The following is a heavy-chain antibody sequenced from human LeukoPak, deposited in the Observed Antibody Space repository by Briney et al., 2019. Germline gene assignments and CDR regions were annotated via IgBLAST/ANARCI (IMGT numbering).Heavy chain of an antibody. CDR2: IYWDDDR. D-gene: IGHD3-22*01. V-gene: IGHV2-5*02. Sequence: KLSGPTLVNPIQTLTLTCTFSGFSLNTRGVGVGWIRQPPGRALEWLALIYWDDDRRYSPSLKSRLTITKDTSKNQVVLTMTNMDPVDTATYFCAHRKNYYDSSVFDNWGQGTLVTVSS. CDR3: AHRKNYYDSSVFDN. CDR1: GFSLNTRGVG. J-gene: IGHJ4*02.